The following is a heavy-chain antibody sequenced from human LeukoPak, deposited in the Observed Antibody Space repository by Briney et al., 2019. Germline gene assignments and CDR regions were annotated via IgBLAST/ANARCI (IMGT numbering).Heavy chain of an antibody. V-gene: IGHV1-18*04. J-gene: IGHJ4*02. Sequence: GASVKVSCKASGYTFTGYYMHWVRQAPGQGLEWMGWISAYNGNTNYAQKLQGRVTMTTDTSTSTAYMELRSLRSDDTAVYYCARDPPRGYCSSTSCYGDYWGQGTLVTVSS. CDR2: ISAYNGNT. CDR1: GYTFTGYY. CDR3: ARDPPRGYCSSTSCYGDY. D-gene: IGHD2-2*01.